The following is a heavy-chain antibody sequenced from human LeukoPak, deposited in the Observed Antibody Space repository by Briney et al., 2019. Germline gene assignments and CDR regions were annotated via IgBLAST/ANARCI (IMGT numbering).Heavy chain of an antibody. V-gene: IGHV3-30*18. J-gene: IGHJ4*02. D-gene: IGHD3-22*01. Sequence: GGSLRLSCAASGFTFSSYGMHWVRQAPGKGLEWVAVISYDGSNKYYADSVKGRFTISRDNSKNTLYLRMNSLRAEDTAVYYCAKDPFPSPYMIDSPYFDYWGQGTLVTVSS. CDR2: ISYDGSNK. CDR1: GFTFSSYG. CDR3: AKDPFPSPYMIDSPYFDY.